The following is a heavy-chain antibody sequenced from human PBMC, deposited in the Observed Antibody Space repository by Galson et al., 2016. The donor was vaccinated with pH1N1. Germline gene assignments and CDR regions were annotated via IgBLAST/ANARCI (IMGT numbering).Heavy chain of an antibody. CDR3: ARSYGSGWHWGACDL. CDR2: IISILGTA. CDR1: GGTFSNYA. V-gene: IGHV1-69*10. Sequence: SVKVSCKASGGTFSNYAISWVRQAPGQGLEWVGGIISILGTADYAQKFQGRVTSTADKSTGTVYMELSSLRSEDTALYYCARSYGSGWHWGACDLWGQGTMVTVSP. J-gene: IGHJ3*01. D-gene: IGHD6-25*01.